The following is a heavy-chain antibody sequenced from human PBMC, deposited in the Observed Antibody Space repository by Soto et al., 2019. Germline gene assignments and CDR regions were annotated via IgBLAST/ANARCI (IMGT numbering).Heavy chain of an antibody. J-gene: IGHJ5*02. CDR1: GGTLGSDA. CDR3: ARDRTDSGYYTNWLDP. V-gene: IGHV1-69*06. D-gene: IGHD3-22*01. Sequence: SVKVSCKASGGTLGSDAITWVRQAPGQGLEWVGRIIPIFGTINYAQNLQGRVTISADKSTLTSYMELHSLTSDDTALYYCARDRTDSGYYTNWLDPWGQGTQVTV. CDR2: IIPIFGTI.